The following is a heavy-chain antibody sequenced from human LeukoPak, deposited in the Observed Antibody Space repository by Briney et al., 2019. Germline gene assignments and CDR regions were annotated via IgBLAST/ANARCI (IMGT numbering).Heavy chain of an antibody. J-gene: IGHJ4*02. CDR1: GFTFSSYA. Sequence: GGSLRLSCAASGFTFSSYAMSWVRQAPGTGLEWVSAISGSGGSTYYADSVKGRFTISRDNTKNTLYLQMNSLRAEDTAVYYCAKVALKYCSSTSCLYYFDYWGQGTLVTVSS. CDR3: AKVALKYCSSTSCLYYFDY. V-gene: IGHV3-23*01. D-gene: IGHD2-2*01. CDR2: ISGSGGST.